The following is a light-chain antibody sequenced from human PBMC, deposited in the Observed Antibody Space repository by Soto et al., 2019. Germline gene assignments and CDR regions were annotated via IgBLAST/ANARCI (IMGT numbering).Light chain of an antibody. Sequence: QSALTQPASVSGSPGKSITISGTGPSIVVGGYDRVSWYQHHPGKAPTLMIYEVNKRPSGVSNRFSGSKSGNTASLTISGLQAEDEADYYCCSSVGSPNWVFGGGTKVTVL. V-gene: IGLV2-23*02. J-gene: IGLJ3*02. CDR1: SIVVGGYDR. CDR2: EVN. CDR3: CSSVGSPNWV.